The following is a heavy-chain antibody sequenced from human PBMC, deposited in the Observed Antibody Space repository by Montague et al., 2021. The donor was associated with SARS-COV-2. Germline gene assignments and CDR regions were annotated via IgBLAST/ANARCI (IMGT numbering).Heavy chain of an antibody. Sequence: SKTLSLTCSVSGDSIRSSGYYWVWNRQPPGKGLDWIGSVNYSGSSNYNLSLKSPVTMPVDTSKNQFSLEPRSATAADTAVYYCARLGFVELWLNLGWFDPWGQGTLVTVSS. CDR3: ARLGFVELWLNLGWFDP. V-gene: IGHV4-39*01. D-gene: IGHD3-16*02. CDR2: VNYSGSS. CDR1: GDSIRSSGYY. J-gene: IGHJ5*01.